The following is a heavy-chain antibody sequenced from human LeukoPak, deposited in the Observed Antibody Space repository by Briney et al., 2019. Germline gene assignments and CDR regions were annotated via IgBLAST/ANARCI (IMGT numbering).Heavy chain of an antibody. D-gene: IGHD6-6*01. CDR2: IYSGGST. CDR1: GFTFSSYA. J-gene: IGHJ4*02. CDR3: ARQLAARRVFDY. Sequence: PGGSLRLSCAASGFTFSSYAMHWVRQAPGKGLEWVSVIYSGGSTYYADSVKGRFTISRDNSKNTLYLQMNSLRAEDTAVYYCARQLAARRVFDYWGQGTLVTVSS. V-gene: IGHV3-66*04.